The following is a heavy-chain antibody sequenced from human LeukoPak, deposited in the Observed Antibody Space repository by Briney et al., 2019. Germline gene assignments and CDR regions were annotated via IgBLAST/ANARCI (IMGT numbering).Heavy chain of an antibody. CDR1: GGSISSGGYY. CDR3: ARYGGNSRGNWFDP. J-gene: IGHJ5*02. V-gene: IGHV4-31*03. Sequence: SQTLSLTCTVSGGSISSGGYYWSWIRQHPGKGLEWIGYIYYSGSTYYNPSLESRVTISVDTSKNQFSLKLSSVTAADTAVYYCARYGGNSRGNWFDPWGQGTLVIVSS. CDR2: IYYSGST. D-gene: IGHD4-23*01.